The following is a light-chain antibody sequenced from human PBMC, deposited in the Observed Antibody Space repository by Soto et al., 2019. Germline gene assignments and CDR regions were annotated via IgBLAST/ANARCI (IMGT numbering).Light chain of an antibody. CDR2: DVS. CDR1: SSDVGAYNY. V-gene: IGLV2-11*01. J-gene: IGLJ1*01. CDR3: CSYAGSYTYV. Sequence: QSALTQPRSVSGSPGQSVTISCTGTSSDVGAYNYVSWYQQHPGKAPKLMIYDVSKLPSGVPDRFSASKSGNTASLTISGLQAEDEADYYCCSYAGSYTYVFGTGTKLTVL.